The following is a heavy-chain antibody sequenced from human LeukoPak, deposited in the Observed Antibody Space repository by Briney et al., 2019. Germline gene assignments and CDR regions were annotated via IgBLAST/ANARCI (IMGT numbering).Heavy chain of an antibody. D-gene: IGHD3/OR15-3a*01. Sequence: SQTLSLTCTVSGGSISSGSYYWRWIRQPAGKGLQLIGCIYTSGSTNYNPSLKSRVTISVDTAKNQFSLKLSYVTAADTAVYYCARAGTDTTSRNYDFWTGYNWFDPWGQGTLVTVSS. CDR2: IYTSGST. V-gene: IGHV4-61*02. CDR3: ARAGTDTTSRNYDFWTGYNWFDP. CDR1: GGSISSGSYY. J-gene: IGHJ5*02.